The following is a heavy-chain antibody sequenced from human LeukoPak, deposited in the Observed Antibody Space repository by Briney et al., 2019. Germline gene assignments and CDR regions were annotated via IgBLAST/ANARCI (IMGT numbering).Heavy chain of an antibody. Sequence: SETLSLTCAVYGGSFSGYYWSWIRQPPGKGLEWIGEINHSGSTNYNPSLKSRVTISVDTSKNQFSLKLSSVTAADTAVYYCARGGSGWYEGYNWFDPWGQGTLVTVSS. CDR2: INHSGST. CDR3: ARGGSGWYEGYNWFDP. V-gene: IGHV4-34*01. CDR1: GGSFSGYY. D-gene: IGHD6-19*01. J-gene: IGHJ5*02.